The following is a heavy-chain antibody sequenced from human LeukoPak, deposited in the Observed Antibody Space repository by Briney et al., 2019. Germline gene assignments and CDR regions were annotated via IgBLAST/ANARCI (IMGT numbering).Heavy chain of an antibody. CDR3: ARGVAAAGTSFDY. Sequence: ASVKVSCKASGGTFSSYAISWVRPAPGQGLEWMGGIIPIFGTANYAQKFQGRVTITTDESTSTAYMELSSLRSEDTAVYYCARGVAAAGTSFDYWGQGTLVTVSS. CDR1: GGTFSSYA. D-gene: IGHD6-13*01. V-gene: IGHV1-69*05. J-gene: IGHJ4*02. CDR2: IIPIFGTA.